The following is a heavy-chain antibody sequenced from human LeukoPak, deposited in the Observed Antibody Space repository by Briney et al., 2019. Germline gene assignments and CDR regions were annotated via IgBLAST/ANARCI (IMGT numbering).Heavy chain of an antibody. V-gene: IGHV4-59*01. CDR2: IYYSGST. D-gene: IGHD2-2*01. CDR1: GGSISSYY. Sequence: SETLSLTCTVSGGSISSYYWSWIRQPPGKGLEWIGYIYYSGSTNYNPSLKSRVTISVDTSKNQFSLKLSSVTAADTAVYYCARVLWDCSSTSCYASGPDYWGQGTLVTVSS. J-gene: IGHJ4*02. CDR3: ARVLWDCSSTSCYASGPDY.